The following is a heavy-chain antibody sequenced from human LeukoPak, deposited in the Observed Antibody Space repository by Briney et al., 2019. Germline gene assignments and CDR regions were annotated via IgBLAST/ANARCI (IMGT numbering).Heavy chain of an antibody. CDR1: GYSFTRYC. CDR2: IYPGDSDT. D-gene: IGHD2-2*01. V-gene: IGHV5-51*01. CDR3: ARHSCSSTSCFTGFDP. Sequence: GESLKISCKGSGYSFTRYCIGWVRQMPGKGLEWMGIIYPGDSDTRYSPSFQGQVTISADKYISTAYLQWSSLKASDCAMYYCARHSCSSTSCFTGFDPWGQGTLVTVSS. J-gene: IGHJ5*02.